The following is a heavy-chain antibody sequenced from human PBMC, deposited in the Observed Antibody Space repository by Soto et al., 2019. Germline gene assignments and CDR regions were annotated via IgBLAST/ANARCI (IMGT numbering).Heavy chain of an antibody. V-gene: IGHV1-69*02. CDR2: IIPILNVT. J-gene: IGHJ4*02. CDR3: AKGAGYFEY. Sequence: QVQLVQSGAEVKPPGSSVKVSCKASGGAFISYTINWVRQAPGRRLEWMGRIIPILNVTNYAQTFQGRVTITADKSTSTAYMELSSLRSEDTAVYFCAKGAGYFEYWGQGTLVTVSS. CDR1: GGAFISYT.